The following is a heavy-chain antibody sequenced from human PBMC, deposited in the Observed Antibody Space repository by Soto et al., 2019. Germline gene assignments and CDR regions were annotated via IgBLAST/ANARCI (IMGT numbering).Heavy chain of an antibody. D-gene: IGHD6-13*01. J-gene: IGHJ6*02. CDR3: ARDPGSRWSSYYYGMDV. Sequence: ASVKVSCKASGYTFTSYGISWVRQAPGQGLEWMGWISAYNGNTNYAQKLQGRVTMTTDTSTSTAYMELRSLRSDDTAVYYCARDPGSRWSSYYYGMDVWGQGTTVTVSS. CDR2: ISAYNGNT. V-gene: IGHV1-18*01. CDR1: GYTFTSYG.